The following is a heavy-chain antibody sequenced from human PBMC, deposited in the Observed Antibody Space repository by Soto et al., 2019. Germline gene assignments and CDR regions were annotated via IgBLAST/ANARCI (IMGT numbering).Heavy chain of an antibody. CDR3: AREDIVVVPAAYGDYVRGSFDY. CDR1: GFTFSSYS. J-gene: IGHJ4*02. Sequence: GGSLRLSCAASGFTFSSYSMNWVRQAPGKGLEWVSSISSSSSYIYYADSVKGRFTISRDNAKNSLYLQMNSLRAEDTAVYYCAREDIVVVPAAYGDYVRGSFDYWGQGTLVTVSS. D-gene: IGHD2-2*01. CDR2: ISSSSSYI. V-gene: IGHV3-21*01.